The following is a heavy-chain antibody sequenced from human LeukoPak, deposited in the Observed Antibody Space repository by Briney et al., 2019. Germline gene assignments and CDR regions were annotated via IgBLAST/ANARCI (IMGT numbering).Heavy chain of an antibody. J-gene: IGHJ4*02. CDR3: AKDISGSSGWSRFDY. CDR1: GFTFDDYA. V-gene: IGHV3-9*01. D-gene: IGHD6-19*01. CDR2: ISWNSGRI. Sequence: GGSLRLSCAASGFTFDDYAMHWVRQAPGEGLEWVSGISWNSGRIGYADSVKGRFTISRDNAKNSLYLQMNSLRAEDTALYYCAKDISGSSGWSRFDYWGQGTLVTVSS.